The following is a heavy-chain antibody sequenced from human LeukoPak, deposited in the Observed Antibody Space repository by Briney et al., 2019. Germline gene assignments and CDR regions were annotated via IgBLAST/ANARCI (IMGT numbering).Heavy chain of an antibody. D-gene: IGHD2-15*01. CDR3: ARQRGSLYYMDV. V-gene: IGHV3-11*04. CDR1: GFTFSDYY. CDR2: ISSSGSTI. Sequence: GGSLRLSCAASGFTFSDYYMSWIRQAPGKGLEWVSYISSSGSTIYYADSVKGRFTISRDNSKNTLYLQMNSLRAEDTAVYYCARQRGSLYYMDVWGKGTTVTVSS. J-gene: IGHJ6*03.